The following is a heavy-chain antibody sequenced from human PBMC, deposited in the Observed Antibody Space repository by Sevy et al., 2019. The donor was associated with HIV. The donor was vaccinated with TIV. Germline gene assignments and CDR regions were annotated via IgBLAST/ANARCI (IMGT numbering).Heavy chain of an antibody. J-gene: IGHJ3*02. CDR1: GFTFGDYW. CDR3: ARPYCSGGSCYSRWGAFDI. D-gene: IGHD2-15*01. V-gene: IGHV3-7*01. Sequence: GGSLRLSCAASGFTFGDYWLTWVRQVPGKGLEWVANIKQGGSETYYADSVKGRFTISRDNSKNTLYLQMNSLRAEDTAVYYCARPYCSGGSCYSRWGAFDIWGQGTMVTVSS. CDR2: IKQGGSET.